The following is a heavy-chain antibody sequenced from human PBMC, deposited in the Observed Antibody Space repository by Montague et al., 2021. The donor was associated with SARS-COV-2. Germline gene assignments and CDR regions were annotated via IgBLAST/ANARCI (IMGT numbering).Heavy chain of an antibody. Sequence: CAISGDSVSSNTATWNWIRQSPSRGLEWVGRTYYRYKWYHDYAISLKSRITINPDTSKNQFSLQLSSVAPEDTAVFYCARTTTRMLYPENAFDIWGQGTMVTVSS. CDR3: ARTTTRMLYPENAFDI. CDR1: GDSVSSNTAT. V-gene: IGHV6-1*01. J-gene: IGHJ3*02. D-gene: IGHD2-15*01. CDR2: TYYRYKWYH.